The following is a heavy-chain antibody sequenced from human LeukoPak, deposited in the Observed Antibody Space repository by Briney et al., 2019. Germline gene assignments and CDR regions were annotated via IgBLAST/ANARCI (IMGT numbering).Heavy chain of an antibody. CDR1: GYTFTSYY. D-gene: IGHD6-13*01. V-gene: IGHV1-46*01. CDR2: INPSGGST. Sequence: GASVKVSCKASGYTFTSYYMHWVRQAPGQGLEWMGIINPSGGSTSYAQKFQGRVTMTRDTSTSTVYMELSSLRSEDTAVYYCAKAWGAAGTFESWGQGTLVTVSS. J-gene: IGHJ4*02. CDR3: AKAWGAAGTFES.